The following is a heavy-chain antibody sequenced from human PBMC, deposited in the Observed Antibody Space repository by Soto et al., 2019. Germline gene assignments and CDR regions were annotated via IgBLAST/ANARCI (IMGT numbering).Heavy chain of an antibody. CDR2: IYFTGST. CDR3: ARGSCSSASCYTGDY. CDR1: GDTIGSYY. Sequence: SETLSLTCTDSGDTIGSYYWSWIRQPPGKGLEWIGYIYFTGSTNYNPSHKSRVTISVDTSKNQFSLKLSSVTAADTAVYYCARGSCSSASCYTGDYWGQGTLVTVSS. J-gene: IGHJ4*02. V-gene: IGHV4-59*01. D-gene: IGHD2-2*02.